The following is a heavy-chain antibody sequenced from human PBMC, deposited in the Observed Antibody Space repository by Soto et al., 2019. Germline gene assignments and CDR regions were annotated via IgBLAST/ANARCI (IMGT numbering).Heavy chain of an antibody. D-gene: IGHD6-13*01. Sequence: ASVKVSCKASGYTFTSYGINWVRQAPGQRLEWMGWINAANGDTKYSQKFQGRVTITRDTSASTAYMELSSLRSEDTAVYYCVRRHVSATGIDWSDPSGQGTLVTVSS. CDR3: VRRHVSATGIDWSDP. J-gene: IGHJ5*02. V-gene: IGHV1-3*01. CDR1: GYTFTSYG. CDR2: INAANGDT.